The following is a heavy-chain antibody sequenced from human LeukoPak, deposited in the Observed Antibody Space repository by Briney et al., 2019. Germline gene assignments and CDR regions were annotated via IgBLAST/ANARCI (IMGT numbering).Heavy chain of an antibody. CDR2: IRFDGTIK. CDR1: GYTFSSYG. J-gene: IGHJ4*02. Sequence: PGGSLRLSCAASGYTFSSYGMHWVRQAPGKGLEWVAFIRFDGTIKDYADSVKGRFTISRDNAKNSLYLQMNSLRAEDTALYYCAKDIGGLSSSWYGGWGQGTLVTVSS. V-gene: IGHV3-30*02. CDR3: AKDIGGLSSSWYGG. D-gene: IGHD6-13*01.